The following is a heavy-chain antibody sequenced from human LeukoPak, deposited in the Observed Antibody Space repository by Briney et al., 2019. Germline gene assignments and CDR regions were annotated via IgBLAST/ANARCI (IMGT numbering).Heavy chain of an antibody. CDR1: GYTFTGYY. J-gene: IGHJ5*02. CDR2: INPNSGGT. CDR3: ARDGVLLWFGELTARNWFDP. V-gene: IGHV1-2*02. D-gene: IGHD3-10*01. Sequence: ASVKVSCKASGYTFTGYYMHWVRQAPGQGLEWMGWINPNSGGTNYAQKFQGRVTMTRDTSISTAYMELSRLRSDDTAVYYCARDGVLLWFGELTARNWFDPWGQGTLVTVSS.